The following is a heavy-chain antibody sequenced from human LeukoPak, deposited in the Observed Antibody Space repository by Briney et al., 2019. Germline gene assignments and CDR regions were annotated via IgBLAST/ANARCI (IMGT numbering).Heavy chain of an antibody. Sequence: GSLRLSCAASGFTFSSYAMSWVRQAPGKGLEWIGSIYHSGSTYYNPSLKSRVTISVDTSKNQFSLKLSSVTAADTAVYYCARVDSRTYYGAFDIWGQGTMVTVSS. D-gene: IGHD3-16*01. CDR1: GFTFSSYA. CDR2: IYHSGST. V-gene: IGHV4-38-2*01. CDR3: ARVDSRTYYGAFDI. J-gene: IGHJ3*02.